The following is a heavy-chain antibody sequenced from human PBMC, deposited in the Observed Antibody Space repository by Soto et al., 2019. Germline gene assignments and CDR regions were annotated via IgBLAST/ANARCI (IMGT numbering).Heavy chain of an antibody. CDR3: ARQDYFDSSGYYFGYDYYGLDG. J-gene: IGHJ6*01. V-gene: IGHV4-39*01. CDR1: GGSISSSSYY. CDR2: IYYSGST. Sequence: SETLSLTCTVSGGSISSSSYYWGWIRQPPGKGLEWIGSIYYSGSTYYNPSLKSRVTISVDTSKNQFSLKLSSVTAADTAVYYCARQDYFDSSGYYFGYDYYGLDGWGQGTTVNGSP. D-gene: IGHD3-22*01.